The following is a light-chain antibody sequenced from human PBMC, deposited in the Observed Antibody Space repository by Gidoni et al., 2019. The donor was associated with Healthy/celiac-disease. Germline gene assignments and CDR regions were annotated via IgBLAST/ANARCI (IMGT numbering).Light chain of an antibody. CDR2: KSS. Sequence: IQMTQSPSTLSASVGDRVTITCRVSQSISSRLAWYQQKPVNAPKLLIYKSSSLESGVPSRFSGSGSGTEFTLTISSLQPDDFATYYCQQYNSYARTFGQGTKVEIK. CDR1: QSISSR. V-gene: IGKV1-5*03. J-gene: IGKJ1*01. CDR3: QQYNSYART.